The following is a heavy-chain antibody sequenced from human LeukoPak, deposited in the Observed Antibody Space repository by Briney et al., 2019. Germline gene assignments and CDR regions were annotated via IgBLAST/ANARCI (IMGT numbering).Heavy chain of an antibody. CDR2: IRYDGSNK. Sequence: GVSLRLSCAASGFTFSSYGMHWVRQAPGKGLEWVAFIRYDGSNKYYADSVKGRFTISRDNSKNTLYLQMNSLRAEDTAVYYCAKDPSEQLAYDYWGQGTLVTVSS. J-gene: IGHJ4*02. V-gene: IGHV3-30*02. CDR3: AKDPSEQLAYDY. CDR1: GFTFSSYG. D-gene: IGHD6-13*01.